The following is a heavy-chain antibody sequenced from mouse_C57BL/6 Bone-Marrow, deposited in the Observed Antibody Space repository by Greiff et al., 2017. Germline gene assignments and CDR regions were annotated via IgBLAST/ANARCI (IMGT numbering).Heavy chain of an antibody. CDR2: IYPGSGST. V-gene: IGHV1-55*01. J-gene: IGHJ2*01. D-gene: IGHD2-1*01. CDR1: GYTFTSYW. CDR3: AREGLPYFDY. Sequence: VQLQQPGAELVKPGASVKMSCKASGYTFTSYWLTWVKQRPGQGLEWIGDIYPGSGSTNYNEKFKSKATLTVDTSSSTAYMQLRSLTSEDSAVYFCAREGLPYFDYWGQGTTLTVSS.